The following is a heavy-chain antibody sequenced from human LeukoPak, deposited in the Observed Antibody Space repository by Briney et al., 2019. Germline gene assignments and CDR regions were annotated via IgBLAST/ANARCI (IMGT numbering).Heavy chain of an antibody. Sequence: GESLKISCKGSGYSSTSYWIGWVRQMPGKGLEWMGIIYPGDSDTRYSPSFQGQVTISADKSISTAYLQWSSLKASDTAMYYCAREDYDILTGYYFFDYWGQGTLVTFAS. CDR2: IYPGDSDT. CDR3: AREDYDILTGYYFFDY. CDR1: GYSSTSYW. J-gene: IGHJ4*02. V-gene: IGHV5-51*01. D-gene: IGHD3-9*01.